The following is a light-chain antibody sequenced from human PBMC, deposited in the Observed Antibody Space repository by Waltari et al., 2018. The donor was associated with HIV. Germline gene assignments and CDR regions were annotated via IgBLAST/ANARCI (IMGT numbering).Light chain of an antibody. CDR3: GTWDHRLSAGV. J-gene: IGLJ3*02. V-gene: IGLV1-51*01. CDR1: SSNIGNDY. Sequence: QSVLTQPPSVSAAPGQKVTIPCSGSSSNIGNDYVSRYQHVPGAAPKLLIYDNNKRPSGIPDRFSGSKSGTSATLGITGLQTGDEADYYCGTWDHRLSAGVFGGGTKLTVI. CDR2: DNN.